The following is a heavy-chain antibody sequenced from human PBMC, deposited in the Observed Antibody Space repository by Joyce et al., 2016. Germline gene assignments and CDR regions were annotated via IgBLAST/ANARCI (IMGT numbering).Heavy chain of an antibody. CDR2: IYYNEDT. Sequence: QVQLQESGPGLVKHSETLSHTCTVSGASTSSGDYHWRWIRQPPGKCLEWIGHIYYNEDTDYNPYIKSRLTISTDTTKNQCSLKLTSGTAADTAVYYCASPDYWGAYALYYWGRGTLVTVSS. CDR1: GASTSSGDYH. J-gene: IGHJ4*02. D-gene: IGHD3-3*01. CDR3: ASPDYWGAYALYY. V-gene: IGHV4-30-4*01.